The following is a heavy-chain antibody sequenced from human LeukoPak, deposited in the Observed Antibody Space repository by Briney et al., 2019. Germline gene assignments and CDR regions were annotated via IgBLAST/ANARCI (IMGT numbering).Heavy chain of an antibody. Sequence: ASVKVSCKASGYTFTSYGISWVRQAPGQGLEWMGWISAYNGNTNYAQKFQGRVTITADESTSTAYMELSSLRSEDTAVYYCARDSPELVIMDYWGQGTLVTVSS. J-gene: IGHJ4*02. CDR1: GYTFTSYG. D-gene: IGHD3-9*01. CDR2: ISAYNGNT. CDR3: ARDSPELVIMDY. V-gene: IGHV1-18*01.